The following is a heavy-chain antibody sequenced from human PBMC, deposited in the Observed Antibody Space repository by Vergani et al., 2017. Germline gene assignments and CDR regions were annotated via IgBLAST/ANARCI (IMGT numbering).Heavy chain of an antibody. CDR3: ASGDYGILTGYRY. V-gene: IGHV1-46*03. Sequence: QVQVVQSGAEVKKSGASVKVSCKTSGYTFSNYYMHWVRQAPGQGLEWMGIINPSGGHTNYAQKFQDGVTMTRDTSTSTVYMELSSLRSEDTAIYYCASGDYGILTGYRYWGQGTLVTVSA. CDR1: GYTFSNYY. D-gene: IGHD3-9*01. J-gene: IGHJ4*02. CDR2: INPSGGHT.